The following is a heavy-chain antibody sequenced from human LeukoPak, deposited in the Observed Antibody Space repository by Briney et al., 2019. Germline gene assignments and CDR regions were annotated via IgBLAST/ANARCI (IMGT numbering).Heavy chain of an antibody. V-gene: IGHV1-18*01. J-gene: IGHJ4*02. Sequence: ASVKVSCKASGYTFTSYGISWVRQAPGQGLEGMGWISAYNGNTNYAQKLQGRVTMTTDTSTSTAYMELRSLRSDDTAVYYCAREGNYYDILTGFFDYWGQGTLVTVSS. D-gene: IGHD3-9*01. CDR2: ISAYNGNT. CDR1: GYTFTSYG. CDR3: AREGNYYDILTGFFDY.